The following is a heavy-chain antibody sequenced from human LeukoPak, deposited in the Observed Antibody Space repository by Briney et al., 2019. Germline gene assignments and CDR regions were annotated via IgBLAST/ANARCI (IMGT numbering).Heavy chain of an antibody. Sequence: SETLSLTCTVSGGSTSSSSYYWGWIRQPPGKGLEWIGSIYYSGSTYYNPSLKSRVTISVDTSNNQFSLKLSSVTAADTAVYYFGRQTYYYDSSGYSYYFDYWGQGTLVTVSS. CDR2: IYYSGST. D-gene: IGHD3-22*01. J-gene: IGHJ4*02. CDR3: GRQTYYYDSSGYSYYFDY. CDR1: GGSTSSSSYY. V-gene: IGHV4-39*01.